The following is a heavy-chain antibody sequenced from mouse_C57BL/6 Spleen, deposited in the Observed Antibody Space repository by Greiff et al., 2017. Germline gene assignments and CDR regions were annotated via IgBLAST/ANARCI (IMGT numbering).Heavy chain of an antibody. CDR1: GFTFSDYG. CDR3: ARQHYSNYGFDY. Sequence: EVKLMESGGGLVKPGGSLKLSCAASGFTFSDYGMHWVRQAPEKGLEWVAYISSGSSTIYYADTVKGRFTISRDNAKNTLFLQMTSLRSEDTAMYYCARQHYSNYGFDYWGQGTTLTVSS. CDR2: ISSGSSTI. D-gene: IGHD2-5*01. V-gene: IGHV5-17*01. J-gene: IGHJ2*01.